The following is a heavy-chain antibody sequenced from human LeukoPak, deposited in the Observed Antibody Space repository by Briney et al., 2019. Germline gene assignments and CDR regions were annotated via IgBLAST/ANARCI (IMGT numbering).Heavy chain of an antibody. Sequence: ASVKVSCEASGYTFTGYYMHWVRQAPGQGLEWMGWINPNSGGTNYAQKFQGRVTMTRDTSISTAYMELSRLRSDDTAVYYCASTPLWFGELPPPDWGQGTLVTVSS. CDR2: INPNSGGT. V-gene: IGHV1-2*02. CDR3: ASTPLWFGELPPPD. J-gene: IGHJ4*02. D-gene: IGHD3-10*01. CDR1: GYTFTGYY.